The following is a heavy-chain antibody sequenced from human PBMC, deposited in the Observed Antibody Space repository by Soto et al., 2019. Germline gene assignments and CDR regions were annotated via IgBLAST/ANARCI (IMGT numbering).Heavy chain of an antibody. D-gene: IGHD4-17*01. CDR3: ARTRKYGDYGKVEFDY. Sequence: PSETLSLTCTVSGGSISSGGYYWSWIRQHPGKGLEWIGYIYYSGSTYYNPSLKSRVTISVDTSKNQFSLKLSSVTAADTAVYYCARTRKYGDYGKVEFDYWGQGTLVTVSS. CDR2: IYYSGST. J-gene: IGHJ4*02. V-gene: IGHV4-31*03. CDR1: GGSISSGGYY.